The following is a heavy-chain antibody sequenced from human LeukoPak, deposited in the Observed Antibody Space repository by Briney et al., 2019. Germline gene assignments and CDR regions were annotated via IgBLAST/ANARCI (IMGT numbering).Heavy chain of an antibody. D-gene: IGHD5-18*01. J-gene: IGHJ5*02. V-gene: IGHV4-34*01. CDR1: GGSFSGYY. CDR3: ARMGTAKPRGHWFDP. Sequence: SETLSLTCAVYGGSFSGYYWNWIRQPPGKGLEWIGKIYHSGSTNYNPSLKSRVTISVDTSKNQFSLKQSSVTAADTAVYYCARMGTAKPRGHWFDPWGEGTLVAVSS. CDR2: IYHSGST.